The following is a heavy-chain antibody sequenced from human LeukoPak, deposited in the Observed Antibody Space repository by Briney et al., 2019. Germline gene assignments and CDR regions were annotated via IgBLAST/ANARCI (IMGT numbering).Heavy chain of an antibody. D-gene: IGHD3-10*01. CDR2: IIPIFGTA. V-gene: IGHV1-69*06. CDR3: ARHITMVRGVIGSYYYYGMDV. J-gene: IGHJ6*04. CDR1: GGTFSSYA. Sequence: SVKVSCKASGGTFSSYAISWVRQAPGQGPEWMGGIIPIFGTANYAQKFQGRVAITADKSTSTAYMELSSLRSEDTAVYYCARHITMVRGVIGSYYYYGMDVWGKGTTVTVSS.